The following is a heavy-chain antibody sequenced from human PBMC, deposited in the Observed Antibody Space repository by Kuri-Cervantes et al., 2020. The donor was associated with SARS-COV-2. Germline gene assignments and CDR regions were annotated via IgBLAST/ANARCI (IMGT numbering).Heavy chain of an antibody. CDR2: TSFDGSNK. Sequence: GGSLRLSCATSGFTFNNYAMHWVRQTPGEGLEWVAITSFDGSNKYYAESVKGRFTISRDNSKNTLYLQMNSLRAEDTAVYYCAKDRASLEDIVVVPAAGMDYWGQGTLVTVSS. D-gene: IGHD2-2*01. CDR1: GFTFNNYA. J-gene: IGHJ4*02. CDR3: AKDRASLEDIVVVPAAGMDY. V-gene: IGHV3-30-3*01.